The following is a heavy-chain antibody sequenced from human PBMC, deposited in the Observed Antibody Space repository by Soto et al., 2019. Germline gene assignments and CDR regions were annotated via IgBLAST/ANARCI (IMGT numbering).Heavy chain of an antibody. J-gene: IGHJ4*02. Sequence: QVPLVQSGAEVKKPGASVKVSCKASGYTFTSYGISWVRQAPGQGLAWMGWISAYNGNTNYAQKLQGRVTMTTDTSPSTAYMEMRSLSSDDTAVYYCASRMDSSSSLGYFDYWGQGTLVTVSS. CDR3: ASRMDSSSSLGYFDY. CDR2: ISAYNGNT. CDR1: GYTFTSYG. D-gene: IGHD6-6*01. V-gene: IGHV1-18*01.